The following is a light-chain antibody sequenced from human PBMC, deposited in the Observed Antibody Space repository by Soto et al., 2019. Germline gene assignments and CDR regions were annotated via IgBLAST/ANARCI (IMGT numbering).Light chain of an antibody. V-gene: IGLV2-14*01. CDR1: SSDVGGYNY. Sequence: SVLTQPASVSGSPGQSITISCTGTSSDVGGYNYVSWYQQHPGKAPKLMIYEVSNRPSGVSNRFSGSKSGNTASLTISGLQAEDEADYYCSSYTSSSTPLVFGTGTKVTV. CDR2: EVS. CDR3: SSYTSSSTPLV. J-gene: IGLJ1*01.